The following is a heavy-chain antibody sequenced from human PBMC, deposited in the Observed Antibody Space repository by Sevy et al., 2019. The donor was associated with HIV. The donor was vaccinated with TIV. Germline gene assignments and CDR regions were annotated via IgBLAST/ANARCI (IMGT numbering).Heavy chain of an antibody. V-gene: IGHV3-7*01. J-gene: IGHJ4*02. CDR2: IKQDAGQK. D-gene: IGHD1-7*01. CDR1: GFTFSKYW. CDR3: ARDDGNYYFHY. Sequence: GGSLRLSCAAPGFTFSKYWMGWVRQAPGKGLEWVANIKQDAGQKYYVDSVKGRFTISRDNAKNSLYLQMNSLRAEDTAVYFCARDDGNYYFHYWGQGTLVTVSS.